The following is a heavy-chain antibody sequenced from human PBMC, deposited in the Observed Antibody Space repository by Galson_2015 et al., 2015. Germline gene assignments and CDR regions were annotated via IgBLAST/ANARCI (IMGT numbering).Heavy chain of an antibody. V-gene: IGHV3-53*01. J-gene: IGHJ4*02. CDR2: LYSGDTT. D-gene: IGHD6-6*01. CDR3: ASPGIPARGDY. CDR1: GFTVSSTY. Sequence: SLRLSCAASGFTVSSTYMSWVRQAPGKGLEWVSVLYSGDTTYYADSVKGRFTISRDKSKNTLYLKMNNLRAEDTAVYDCASPGIPARGDYWGQGTLVTVSS.